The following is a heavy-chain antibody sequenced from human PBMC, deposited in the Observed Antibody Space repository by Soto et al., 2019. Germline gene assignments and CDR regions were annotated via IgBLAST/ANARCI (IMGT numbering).Heavy chain of an antibody. J-gene: IGHJ4*02. D-gene: IGHD6-6*01. CDR3: ARAYRLVYYFDY. Sequence: SETLSLTCTVSGGSISSGGYYWSWIRQHPGKGLEWIGYIYYSGSTYYNPSLKSRVTISVDTSKNQFSLKLSSVTAADTAVYYCARAYRLVYYFDYWGQGTLVTVSS. CDR2: IYYSGST. CDR1: GGSISSGGYY. V-gene: IGHV4-31*03.